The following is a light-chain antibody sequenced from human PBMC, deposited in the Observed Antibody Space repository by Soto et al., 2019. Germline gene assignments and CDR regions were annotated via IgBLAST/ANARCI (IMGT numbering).Light chain of an antibody. Sequence: QSALTQPASVSGSPGQSTTISCTGTSSDIGTYDYISWYQQHPGKAPKLIIYDVSNRPSGVSNRFSGSKSGNTASLTISGLQAEDEADYYCSSHASSSTLIFGGGTKVTVL. CDR3: SSHASSSTLI. V-gene: IGLV2-14*03. CDR2: DVS. CDR1: SSDIGTYDY. J-gene: IGLJ2*01.